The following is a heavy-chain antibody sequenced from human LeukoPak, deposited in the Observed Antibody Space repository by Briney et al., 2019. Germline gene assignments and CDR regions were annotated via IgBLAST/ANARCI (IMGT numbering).Heavy chain of an antibody. Sequence: GGSLRLSCEASGFSFSSHAMSWVRQAPGKGLKWVSTINDNGDGTYYADSVKGRFTISRDNSYNTVSLQMNSLRDEDTGVYYCAKGLRTGVGPCMGYHYYMDVWGKGATVTVSS. CDR3: AKGLRTGVGPCMGYHYYMDV. D-gene: IGHD2-8*01. CDR1: GFSFSSHA. V-gene: IGHV3-23*01. CDR2: INDNGDGT. J-gene: IGHJ6*03.